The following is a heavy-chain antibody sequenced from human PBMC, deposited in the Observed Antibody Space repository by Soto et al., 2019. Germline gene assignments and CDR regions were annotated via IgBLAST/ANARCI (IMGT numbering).Heavy chain of an antibody. CDR2: ITSNIDGGTA. D-gene: IGHD4-17*01. CDR3: TTVTGYGDYVVIISDY. Sequence: PGGSLRLSCAASGINFSRAWMNWVRQAPGKGLEWVGRITSNIDGGTADYAAPVKGRFTISRDDSKNTLYLQMNSLKTEDTAVYYCTTVTGYGDYVVIISDYWGQGTLVTVSS. J-gene: IGHJ4*02. CDR1: GINFSRAW. V-gene: IGHV3-15*01.